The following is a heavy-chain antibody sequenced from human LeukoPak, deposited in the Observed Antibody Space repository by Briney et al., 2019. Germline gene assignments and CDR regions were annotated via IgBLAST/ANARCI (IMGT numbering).Heavy chain of an antibody. Sequence: SETLSLTCAVYGGSFSGYYWSWIRQPPGKGLEWIGEINHSGSTNYNPSLKSRVTISVDTSKNQFSLKLSSVTAADTAVYYCARGRVYYYDSSGYSGKTLRPPRTFDYWGQGTLVTVSS. J-gene: IGHJ4*02. CDR2: INHSGST. CDR3: ARGRVYYYDSSGYSGKTLRPPRTFDY. CDR1: GGSFSGYY. V-gene: IGHV4-34*01. D-gene: IGHD3-22*01.